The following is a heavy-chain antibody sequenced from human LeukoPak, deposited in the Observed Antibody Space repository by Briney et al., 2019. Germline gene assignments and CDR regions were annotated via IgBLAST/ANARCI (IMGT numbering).Heavy chain of an antibody. Sequence: PSETLSLTCTVSGGSISSSSYYWGWIRQPPGKGLEWIGYIYTSGSTNYKPSLKSRVTISVDTSKNQFSLKLSSVTAADTAVYYCARLRVDITRGGFDYWGQGPLATVSS. V-gene: IGHV4-61*05. J-gene: IGHJ4*02. CDR3: ARLRVDITRGGFDY. D-gene: IGHD5-12*01. CDR2: IYTSGST. CDR1: GGSISSSSYY.